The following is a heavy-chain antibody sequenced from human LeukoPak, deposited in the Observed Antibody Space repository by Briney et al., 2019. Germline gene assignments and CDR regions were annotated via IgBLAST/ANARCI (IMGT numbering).Heavy chain of an antibody. J-gene: IGHJ3*02. CDR3: ARHADARVYDAFDI. Sequence: SETLSLTCTVSGGSISSSSYYWGWIRQPPGQGLEWIGSIYYSGSTYYNPSLKSRVTISVDTSKNQFSLKLSSVTAADTAVYYCARHADARVYDAFDIWGQGTMVTVPS. CDR1: GGSISSSSYY. CDR2: IYYSGST. V-gene: IGHV4-39*01. D-gene: IGHD6-13*01.